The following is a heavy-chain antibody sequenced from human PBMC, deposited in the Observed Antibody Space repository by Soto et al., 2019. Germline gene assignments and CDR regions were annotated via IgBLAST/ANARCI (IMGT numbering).Heavy chain of an antibody. J-gene: IGHJ4*02. Sequence: GGSLRLSCAASGFTFSSYGMHWVRQAPGKGLEWMAVIWYDGSNKYYADSVKGRFTISRDNSKNTLYLQMNSLRAEDMAVYYCAREGDGYSSSWYLDYWGQGTLATVSS. V-gene: IGHV3-33*01. CDR3: AREGDGYSSSWYLDY. D-gene: IGHD6-13*01. CDR2: IWYDGSNK. CDR1: GFTFSSYG.